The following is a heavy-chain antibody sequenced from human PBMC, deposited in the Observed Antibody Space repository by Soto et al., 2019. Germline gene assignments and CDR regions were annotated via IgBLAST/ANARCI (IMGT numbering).Heavy chain of an antibody. J-gene: IGHJ5*02. V-gene: IGHV1-18*04. Sequence: QIQLVQSGAEVKKPGASVRVSCKASGYAFSNYGISWIRQAPGLGLEWMGSISPYNGNTDYAQSLQGRVTMTTDTSTNTAYMELRSLTSDDTAVYYCATSYDSGFDPWGQGTLVTVSS. CDR1: GYAFSNYG. CDR3: ATSYDSGFDP. D-gene: IGHD5-12*01. CDR2: ISPYNGNT.